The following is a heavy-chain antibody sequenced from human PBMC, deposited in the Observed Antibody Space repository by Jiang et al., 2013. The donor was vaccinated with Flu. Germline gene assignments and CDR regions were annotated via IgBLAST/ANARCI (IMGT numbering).Heavy chain of an antibody. Sequence: QMPGKGLEWMGIIYPGDSDTRYSPPSQGQVTISADKSISTAYLQWSSLKASDTAMYYCATAPINSYYYDSSGYLDYWGQGTLVTVSS. D-gene: IGHD3-22*01. CDR2: IYPGDSDT. J-gene: IGHJ4*02. CDR3: ATAPINSYYYDSSGYLDY. V-gene: IGHV5-51*01.